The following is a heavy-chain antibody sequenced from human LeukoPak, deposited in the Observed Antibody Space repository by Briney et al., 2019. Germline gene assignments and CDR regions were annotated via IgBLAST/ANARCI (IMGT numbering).Heavy chain of an antibody. CDR1: GFTFSSYS. Sequence: GGSLRLSCAASGFTFSSYSMNWVRQAPGKGLEWVSYISSSSTIYYADSVKGRFTISRDNAKNSLYLQMNSLRAEDTAVYYCARVTNGDYSILVVPWGQGTLVTVSS. D-gene: IGHD4-11*01. J-gene: IGHJ5*02. CDR3: ARVTNGDYSILVVP. V-gene: IGHV3-48*01. CDR2: ISSSSTI.